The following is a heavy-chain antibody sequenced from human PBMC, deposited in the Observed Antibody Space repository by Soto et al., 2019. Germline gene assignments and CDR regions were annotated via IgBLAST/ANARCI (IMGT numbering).Heavy chain of an antibody. V-gene: IGHV4-39*01. Sequence: PSETLSLTCTVSGGSISSSSYYWDWIRQPPGKGLEWIATTYYSGSTYYNPSLKSRVTTSVDTAENQFSLKLSSVTAADTAVYYCARKGGSSWYRRSVKQPFEKDKYFDYWGQGTLVTVSS. CDR2: TYYSGST. CDR3: ARKGGSSWYRRSVKQPFEKDKYFDY. J-gene: IGHJ4*02. D-gene: IGHD6-13*01. CDR1: GGSISSSSYY.